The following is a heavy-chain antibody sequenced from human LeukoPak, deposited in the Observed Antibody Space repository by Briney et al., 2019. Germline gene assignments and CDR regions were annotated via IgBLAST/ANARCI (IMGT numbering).Heavy chain of an antibody. CDR3: ARVGLHCSGGSCYDY. CDR1: GFIVSSNY. D-gene: IGHD2-15*01. J-gene: IGHJ4*02. Sequence: GGSLRLSCAASGFIVSSNYMSWVRQAPGKGLVWVSRIHSDGISTTSADSVKGRFTISRDNAKNTLYLQMNSLRAEDTAVYYCARVGLHCSGGSCYDYWGQGTLVTVSS. CDR2: IHSDGIST. V-gene: IGHV3-74*01.